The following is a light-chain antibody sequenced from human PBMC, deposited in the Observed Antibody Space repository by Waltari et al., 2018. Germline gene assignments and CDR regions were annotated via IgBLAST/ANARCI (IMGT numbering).Light chain of an antibody. CDR2: HNRDGSH. CDR1: SGHTAYA. J-gene: IGLJ2*01. V-gene: IGLV4-69*01. Sequence: QVLLPQSPSVSASLAASVAISCTLTSGHTAYAVAWHHQQPEKGPRYMMKHNRDGSHIRGDGIPDRFSASSSGTERYLTISSLQSDDEADYYCQTWGTGGQIFGGGTRLTVL. CDR3: QTWGTGGQI.